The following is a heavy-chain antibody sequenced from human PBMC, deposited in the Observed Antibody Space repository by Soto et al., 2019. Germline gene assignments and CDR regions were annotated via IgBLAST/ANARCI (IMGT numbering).Heavy chain of an antibody. V-gene: IGHV1-46*01. CDR3: ARAFHLDYYDSSAPAFDI. Sequence: GLEWMGIINPSGGSTSYAQKFQGRVTMTRDTSTSTVYMELSSLRSEDTAVYYCARAFHLDYYDSSAPAFDIWGQGTMVTVSS. J-gene: IGHJ3*02. D-gene: IGHD3-22*01. CDR2: INPSGGST.